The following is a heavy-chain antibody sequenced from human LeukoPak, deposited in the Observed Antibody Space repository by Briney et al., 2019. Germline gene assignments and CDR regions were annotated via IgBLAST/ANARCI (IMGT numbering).Heavy chain of an antibody. J-gene: IGHJ4*02. V-gene: IGHV3-30*02. CDR3: AKDYDFWSGYCLDY. D-gene: IGHD3-3*01. Sequence: GGSLRLSCAASGFTFSSYGMHWVRQAPGKGLEWVAFIRYDRSNKYYADSVKGRFTISRDNSKNTLYLQMNSLRAEDTAVYYCAKDYDFWSGYCLDYWGQGTLVTVSS. CDR2: IRYDRSNK. CDR1: GFTFSSYG.